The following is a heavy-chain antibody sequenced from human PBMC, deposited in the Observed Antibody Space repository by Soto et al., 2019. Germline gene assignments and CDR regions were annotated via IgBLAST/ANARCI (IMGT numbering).Heavy chain of an antibody. Sequence: QVQLQESGPGLVKPSQTLSLTCTVSGGSISSGDYYWSWIRQPPGKGLEWIGYIYYSGSTYYNPSLKSRVTISVDTSKNQFSLKLGSVTAADTAVYYCARGRLAGSSSANHFDYWGQGTLVTVSS. D-gene: IGHD6-6*01. CDR1: GGSISSGDYY. J-gene: IGHJ4*02. CDR2: IYYSGST. V-gene: IGHV4-30-4*01. CDR3: ARGRLAGSSSANHFDY.